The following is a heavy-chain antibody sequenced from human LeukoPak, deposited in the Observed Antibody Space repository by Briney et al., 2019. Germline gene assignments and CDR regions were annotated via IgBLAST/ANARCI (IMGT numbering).Heavy chain of an antibody. D-gene: IGHD3-10*01. Sequence: TGGSLRLSCAASGFTFSSYAINWVRQAPGKGLEWVSAISDSGGSTYYADSVKGRFTISRDNSKNTLYLQMNSLRAEDTAVYYCAKGYASGSYHALYWGQGPLVTVSS. CDR3: AKGYASGSYHALY. J-gene: IGHJ4*02. CDR1: GFTFSSYA. V-gene: IGHV3-23*01. CDR2: ISDSGGST.